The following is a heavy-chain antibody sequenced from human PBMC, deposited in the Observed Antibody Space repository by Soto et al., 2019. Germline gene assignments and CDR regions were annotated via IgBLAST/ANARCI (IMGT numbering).Heavy chain of an antibody. CDR2: VSHDGRNT. CDR1: GFTFSDYA. J-gene: IGHJ4*02. V-gene: IGHV3-30*18. CDR3: AKGGRQWLVTSDFNY. D-gene: IGHD6-19*01. Sequence: GGSRRLSCAASGFTFSDYAMHGVRQAPGKGLEWVAVVSHDGRNTHYADSVKGRFTISRDSSKNTVSLEMTSLRAEDTAVYYCAKGGRQWLVTSDFNYWGQGALVTVSS.